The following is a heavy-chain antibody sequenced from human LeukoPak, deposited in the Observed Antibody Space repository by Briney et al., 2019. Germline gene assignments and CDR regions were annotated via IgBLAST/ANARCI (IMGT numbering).Heavy chain of an antibody. CDR2: TYQRSKWYN. CDR3: ARSPSPYNSGWYFDY. CDR1: GDSVSINSAA. Sequence: SQTLSLTCAISGDSVSINSAAWNWIRQSPSRGLEWLGRTYQRSKWYNDYAVSVKSRITINPDISKNQFSLQLNSVTPEDTAVYYCARSPSPYNSGWYFDYWGQGTLVTVSS. J-gene: IGHJ4*02. D-gene: IGHD6-19*01. V-gene: IGHV6-1*01.